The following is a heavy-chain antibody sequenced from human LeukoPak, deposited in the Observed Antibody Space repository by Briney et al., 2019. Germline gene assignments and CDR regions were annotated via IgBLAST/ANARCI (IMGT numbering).Heavy chain of an antibody. CDR1: GYSISSGYY. CDR2: IFHSGST. Sequence: PSETLSLTCAVSGYSISSGYYWGWIRQPPGKGLEWIGSIFHSGSTYYNPSLKSRVTISVDTSKNQFSLKLSSVTAADTAVYYCARARGLYCFDYWGQGTLVTVSS. V-gene: IGHV4-38-2*01. CDR3: ARARGLYCFDY. J-gene: IGHJ4*02. D-gene: IGHD2-15*01.